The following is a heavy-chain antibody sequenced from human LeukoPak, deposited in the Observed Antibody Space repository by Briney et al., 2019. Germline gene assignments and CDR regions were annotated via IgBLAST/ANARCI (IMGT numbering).Heavy chain of an antibody. Sequence: SETLSLTCTVSGGSISSSSYYWGWIRQPPGKGLEWIGRIYYSGSTYYNPSLKSRVTISVDTSKNQFSLKLSSVTAADTAVYYCARDRVEGTIDPWGQGTLVTVSS. CDR3: ARDRVEGTIDP. CDR1: GGSISSSSYY. D-gene: IGHD5-24*01. CDR2: IYYSGST. V-gene: IGHV4-39*07. J-gene: IGHJ5*02.